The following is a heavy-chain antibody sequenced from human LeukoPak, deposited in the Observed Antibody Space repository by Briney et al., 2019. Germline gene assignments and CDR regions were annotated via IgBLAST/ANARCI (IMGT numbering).Heavy chain of an antibody. CDR1: GGSISSSSYY. Sequence: PSETLSLTCTVSGGSISSSSYYWGWIRQPPGKGLEWFGSIYYSGSTYENPSLKSRVIISVDTSKNQFSLKLSSVTAADTAVYYCASERITMIVVVTSGAFDIWGQGTMVTVSS. J-gene: IGHJ3*02. V-gene: IGHV4-39*01. D-gene: IGHD3-22*01. CDR3: ASERITMIVVVTSGAFDI. CDR2: IYYSGST.